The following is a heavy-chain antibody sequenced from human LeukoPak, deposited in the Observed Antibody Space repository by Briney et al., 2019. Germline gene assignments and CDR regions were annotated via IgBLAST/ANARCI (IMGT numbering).Heavy chain of an antibody. Sequence: GGSLRLSCAASGFTFSSYAMSWVRQAPGKGLEWGSAIIGSGGSTYYADSVKGRFTISRDNSKNTLYLQMNSLRAEDTAVYYCAKDRAYASSGYYAPVDAFDIWGQGTLVTVSS. D-gene: IGHD3-22*01. CDR2: IIGSGGST. CDR3: AKDRAYASSGYYAPVDAFDI. CDR1: GFTFSSYA. J-gene: IGHJ3*02. V-gene: IGHV3-23*01.